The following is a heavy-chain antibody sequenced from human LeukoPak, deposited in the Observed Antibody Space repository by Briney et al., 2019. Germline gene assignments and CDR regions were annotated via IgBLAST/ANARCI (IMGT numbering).Heavy chain of an antibody. CDR3: ARVNWYSSGWYFDY. J-gene: IGHJ4*02. Sequence: GGSLRLSCAASGFTFSSYWMHWVRQAPGKGLVWVSRINSDGRSNYADSVKGRFTISRDNAKNTLYLQMNSLRAEDTAVYYCARVNWYSSGWYFDYWGQGTLVTVSS. CDR1: GFTFSSYW. V-gene: IGHV3-74*01. D-gene: IGHD6-19*01. CDR2: INSDGRS.